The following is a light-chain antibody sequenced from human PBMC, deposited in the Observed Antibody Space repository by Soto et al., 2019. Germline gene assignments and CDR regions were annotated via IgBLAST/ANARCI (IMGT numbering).Light chain of an antibody. CDR3: SSYTSSSTYV. CDR2: EVS. V-gene: IGLV2-14*01. Sequence: QSVLTQHASVSGSPGQSITISCTGSSTDVGGYNYVSWYQQHPGKAPKVMIYEVSNRPSGVSNRFSGSKSGNTASLTISGLQAEDEVDYYCSSYTSSSTYVFGTGTKVTVL. J-gene: IGLJ1*01. CDR1: STDVGGYNY.